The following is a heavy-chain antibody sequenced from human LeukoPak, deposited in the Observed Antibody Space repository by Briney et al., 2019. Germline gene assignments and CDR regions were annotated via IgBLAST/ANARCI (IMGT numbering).Heavy chain of an antibody. J-gene: IGHJ4*02. D-gene: IGHD1-26*01. Sequence: ASVKVSCKASGYTFSSNDINWVRQATRQGLEWMGWLNPHSANTGYAQKFQGRVTITGNSSISTAYMELGSLRSEDTAVYYCAREGNRSSDSSASYPLDYWGQGTLVTVSS. CDR3: AREGNRSSDSSASYPLDY. CDR1: GYTFSSND. CDR2: LNPHSANT. V-gene: IGHV1-8*01.